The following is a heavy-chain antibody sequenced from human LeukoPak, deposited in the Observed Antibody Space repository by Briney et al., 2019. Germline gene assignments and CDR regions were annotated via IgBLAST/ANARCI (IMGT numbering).Heavy chain of an antibody. V-gene: IGHV3-74*01. J-gene: IGHJ4*02. CDR2: INSDGSST. Sequence: GGPLSLSCEAPGLTFSSTWMPWVRQAQGKGLVWVSRINSDGSSTSYADSVKGRFTISRDNAKNTLYLQMNSLRAEDTAVYYCAREDYGDYVDYRGQGTLVTVSS. CDR1: GLTFSSTW. CDR3: AREDYGDYVDY. D-gene: IGHD4-17*01.